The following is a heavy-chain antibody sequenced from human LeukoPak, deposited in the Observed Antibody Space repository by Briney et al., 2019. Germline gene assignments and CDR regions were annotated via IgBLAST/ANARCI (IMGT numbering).Heavy chain of an antibody. V-gene: IGHV3-11*01. Sequence: GGALRLSCAASGFTFSEYYLSWIRQAPGKGLEGVSYISSSGSSIYYSDSVKGRFTISRDNAKNSLYLQMNSLRAEDTAVYYCASHVGATIGDAFDIWGQGTMVTVSS. CDR2: ISSSGSSI. CDR3: ASHVGATIGDAFDI. CDR1: GFTFSEYY. D-gene: IGHD1-26*01. J-gene: IGHJ3*02.